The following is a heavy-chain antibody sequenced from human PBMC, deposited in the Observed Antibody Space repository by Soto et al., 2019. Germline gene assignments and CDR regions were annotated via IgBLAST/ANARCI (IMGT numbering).Heavy chain of an antibody. CDR3: ARGGPRDGYRDLDY. V-gene: IGHV3-23*01. Sequence: EVQLLESGGDLVQPGGSLRLSCAASGFTFPTYAMTWVRRAPGKGLEWVSTITHSSDGSYYADSVMGRFTISRDNSKNTLYLQMSGLRAEDTAVYYCARGGPRDGYRDLDYWGQRTQVTVSS. D-gene: IGHD5-18*01. CDR1: GFTFPTYA. CDR2: ITHSSDGS. J-gene: IGHJ4*02.